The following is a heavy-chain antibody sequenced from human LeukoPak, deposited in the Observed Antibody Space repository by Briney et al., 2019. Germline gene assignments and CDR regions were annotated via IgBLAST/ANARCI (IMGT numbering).Heavy chain of an antibody. CDR3: ARSSEGRYYYDSSGYSYFYYYMDV. D-gene: IGHD3-22*01. J-gene: IGHJ6*03. CDR2: INHSGST. Sequence: SETLSLTCAVYGGSFSGYYWSWIRQPPGKGLEWIGEINHSGSTNYNPSLKSRVTISVDTSKNQFSLKLNSVTAADTAVYYCARSSEGRYYYDSSGYSYFYYYMDVWGKGTTVTISS. V-gene: IGHV4-34*01. CDR1: GGSFSGYY.